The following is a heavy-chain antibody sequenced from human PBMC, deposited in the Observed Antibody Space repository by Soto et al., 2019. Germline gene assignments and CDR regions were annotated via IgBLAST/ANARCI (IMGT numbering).Heavy chain of an antibody. CDR2: IIPIFGTA. CDR1: GGSLTNYA. Sequence: VQLVQSGAEVKKPGSSVKVSCKASGGSLTNYAFSWVRQAPGQGLEWLGGIIPIFGTADYAQKFQGRVTMTADEPTSTAHMELSSLRSDDTAVYYCGSWVKEGGIGGNYYYGMDVWGQGTTVTVSS. CDR3: GSWVKEGGIGGNYYYGMDV. D-gene: IGHD1-1*01. J-gene: IGHJ6*02. V-gene: IGHV1-69*13.